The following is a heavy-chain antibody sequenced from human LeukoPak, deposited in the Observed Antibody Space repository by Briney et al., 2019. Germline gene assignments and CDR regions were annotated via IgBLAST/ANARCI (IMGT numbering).Heavy chain of an antibody. CDR3: AKDSVRALWFGESYDAFDI. CDR2: ISSSGSTI. CDR1: GFTFSSYS. Sequence: GGSLRLSCAASGFTFSSYSMNWVRQAPGKGLEWVSYISSSGSTIYYADSVKGRFTISRDNAKNSLYLQMNSLRAEDTAVYYCAKDSVRALWFGESYDAFDIWGQGTMVTVSS. J-gene: IGHJ3*02. V-gene: IGHV3-48*04. D-gene: IGHD3-10*01.